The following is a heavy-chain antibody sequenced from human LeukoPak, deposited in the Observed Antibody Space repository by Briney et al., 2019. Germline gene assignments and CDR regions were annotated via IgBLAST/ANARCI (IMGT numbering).Heavy chain of an antibody. D-gene: IGHD4-17*01. Sequence: ASVNVSCKSSGYAFTVCGINWVRQGPGQGLGLMGWISRYNGDTKYAQRLQGRVTMTTATSTSIAYMELRSLRSDDTAVYYCARKAYGDYAQNDYWGQGTLVTVSS. CDR3: ARKAYGDYAQNDY. J-gene: IGHJ4*02. CDR1: GYAFTVCG. V-gene: IGHV1-18*01. CDR2: ISRYNGDT.